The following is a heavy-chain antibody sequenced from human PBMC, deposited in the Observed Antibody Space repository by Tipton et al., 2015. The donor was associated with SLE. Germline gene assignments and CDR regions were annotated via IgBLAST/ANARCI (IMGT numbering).Heavy chain of an antibody. CDR2: INPNSGGT. Sequence: QSGPEVKKPGASVKVSCKASGYTFTGYYMHWVRQAPGQGLEWMGWINPNSGGTNYAQKFQGRVTMTRDTSISTAYMELSRLRSDDTAVYYCARGYCSGGSCYPGGYWGQGTLVTVSS. V-gene: IGHV1-2*02. J-gene: IGHJ4*02. CDR1: GYTFTGYY. CDR3: ARGYCSGGSCYPGGY. D-gene: IGHD2-15*01.